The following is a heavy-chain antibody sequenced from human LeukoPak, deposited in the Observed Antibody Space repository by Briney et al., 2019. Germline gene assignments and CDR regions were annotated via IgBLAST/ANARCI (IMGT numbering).Heavy chain of an antibody. V-gene: IGHV3-49*03. CDR3: TTVPQYSSTRGGY. Sequence: GGSLRLSCTASGFNFGDYAMSWFRRAPGKGLEWVGFIRSKGYGETTEYAASVKGRFTISRDESKSIAYLQMNSLKTEDTAVYYCTTVPQYSSTRGGYWGQGTLVTVSS. CDR1: GFNFGDYA. J-gene: IGHJ4*02. D-gene: IGHD6-13*01. CDR2: IRSKGYGETT.